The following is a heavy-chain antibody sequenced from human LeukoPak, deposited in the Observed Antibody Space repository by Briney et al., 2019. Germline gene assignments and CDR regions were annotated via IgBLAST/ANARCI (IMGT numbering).Heavy chain of an antibody. CDR1: GFTFSSYA. V-gene: IGHV3-23*01. J-gene: IGHJ4*02. Sequence: GGSLRLSCAASGFTFSSYAMIWVRQAPGKGLEWVSAISGSGGSTYYADSVKGRFTISRDNSKNTLYLQVNSLRAEDTAVYYCAKYGYRFFDYWGQGTLVTVSS. CDR2: ISGSGGST. CDR3: AKYGYRFFDY. D-gene: IGHD5-18*01.